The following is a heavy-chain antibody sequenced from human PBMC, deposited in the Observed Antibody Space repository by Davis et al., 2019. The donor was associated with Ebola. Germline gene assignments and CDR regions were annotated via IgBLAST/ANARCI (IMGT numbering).Heavy chain of an antibody. D-gene: IGHD6-13*01. J-gene: IGHJ4*02. Sequence: MPSETLSLTCAVYGGSFSGYYWSWIRQPPGKGLEWIGEINHSGSTNYNPSLKSRVTISVDTSKNQFSLKLSSVTAADTAVYYCARGVSSSWYLFSYWGQGTLVTVSS. CDR3: ARGVSSSWYLFSY. V-gene: IGHV4-34*01. CDR1: GGSFSGYY. CDR2: INHSGST.